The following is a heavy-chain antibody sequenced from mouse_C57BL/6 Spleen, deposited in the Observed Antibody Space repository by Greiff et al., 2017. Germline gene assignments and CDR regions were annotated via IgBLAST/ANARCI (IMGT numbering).Heavy chain of an antibody. V-gene: IGHV1-52*01. CDR1: GYTFTSYW. CDR2: IDPSDSET. Sequence: QVQLQQPGAGLVRPGSSVKLSCKASGYTFTSYWMHWVKQRPIQGLEWIGNIDPSDSETHYNQKFKDKATLTVDKSSSTAYMQLSSLTSEDSAVYSGARVGFTTVVDPLFDSWGQGTTLTVSS. CDR3: ARVGFTTVVDPLFDS. J-gene: IGHJ2*01. D-gene: IGHD1-1*01.